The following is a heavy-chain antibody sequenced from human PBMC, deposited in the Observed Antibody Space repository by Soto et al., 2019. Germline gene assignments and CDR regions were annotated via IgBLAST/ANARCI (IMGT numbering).Heavy chain of an antibody. CDR3: ARRSPSWAFDI. CDR2: ISGSGSST. CDR1: GFTFSNYA. D-gene: IGHD2-15*01. J-gene: IGHJ3*02. Sequence: EVQLLESGGGLVQPGGSLRLSCAASGFTFSNYAMNWVRQAPGKGLEWVSVISGSGSSTDYADSVKGRFSISRDQSKNTLYLQMSSLRADDAAVYYCARRSPSWAFDIWGQGTMVTVSS. V-gene: IGHV3-23*01.